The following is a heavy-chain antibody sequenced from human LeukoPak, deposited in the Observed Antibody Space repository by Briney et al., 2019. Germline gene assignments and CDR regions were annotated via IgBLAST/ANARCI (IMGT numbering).Heavy chain of an antibody. Sequence: SETLSLTCTVSGGSISSYYWSWSRQPPGKGLEWIGYIYYSGTTNYNPSLKSRVTISVDTSKNQFSLKLSSVTAADTAVYYCASGRPLGFDYWGQGALVTVSS. D-gene: IGHD1-26*01. V-gene: IGHV4-59*01. CDR1: GGSISSYY. J-gene: IGHJ4*02. CDR3: ASGRPLGFDY. CDR2: IYYSGTT.